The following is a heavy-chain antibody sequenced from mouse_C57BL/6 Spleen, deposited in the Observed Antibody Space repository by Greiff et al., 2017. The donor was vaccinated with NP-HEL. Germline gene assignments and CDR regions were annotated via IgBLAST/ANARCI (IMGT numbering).Heavy chain of an antibody. CDR2: IHPNSGST. CDR3: ARSSDGYYWCAY. V-gene: IGHV1-64*01. CDR1: GYTFTSYW. J-gene: IGHJ3*01. Sequence: QVQLQQPGAELVKPGASVKLSCKASGYTFTSYWMHWVKQRPGQGLEWIGMIHPNSGSTNYNEKFKSKATLTVDKSSSTAYMQLSSLTSEDSAVYYGARSSDGYYWCAYWGKGTLVTVSA. D-gene: IGHD2-3*01.